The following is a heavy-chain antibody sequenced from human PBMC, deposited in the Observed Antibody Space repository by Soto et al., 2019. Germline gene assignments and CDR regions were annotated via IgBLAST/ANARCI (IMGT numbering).Heavy chain of an antibody. CDR3: ARESRSWYGSIWDY. J-gene: IGHJ4*02. D-gene: IGHD6-13*01. Sequence: SETLSLTCTVAGGSISRYYWSWIRQPPGKGLGWIGYIYFSGGTNYNPSLKSRVTISVDTSKNQSSLKLSFVTAADTAVYYCARESRSWYGSIWDYWGQGTLVTVSS. V-gene: IGHV4-59*12. CDR2: IYFSGGT. CDR1: GGSISRYY.